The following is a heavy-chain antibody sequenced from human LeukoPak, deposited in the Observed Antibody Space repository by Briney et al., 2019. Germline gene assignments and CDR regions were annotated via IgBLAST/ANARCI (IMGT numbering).Heavy chain of an antibody. J-gene: IGHJ4*02. CDR3: ARSDGDQDY. Sequence: SETLSLTCVVSGDSITSGGYCWSWIRQPPGKGLEWTGYIYYSGSTSYNPSLKSRVTLSVDRSQNKFSLKMTSETAADTAVYYCARSDGDQDYWGQGTLVTVSS. D-gene: IGHD4-17*01. V-gene: IGHV4-30-2*01. CDR2: IYYSGST. CDR1: GDSITSGGYC.